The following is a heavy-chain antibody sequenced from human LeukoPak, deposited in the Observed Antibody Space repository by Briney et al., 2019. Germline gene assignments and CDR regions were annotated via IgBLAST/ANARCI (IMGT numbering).Heavy chain of an antibody. CDR2: ISGGGDST. CDR1: GFTFSSYW. CDR3: AKDLYYYGSGALAY. V-gene: IGHV3-23*01. J-gene: IGHJ4*02. Sequence: GGSLRLSCAASGFTFSSYWMHWVRQAPGKGLEWVSGISGGGDSTYYADSVKGRFTISRDNSKNTVYLQMNSLRAEDTAVYYCAKDLYYYGSGALAYWGQGTMVTVSS. D-gene: IGHD3-10*01.